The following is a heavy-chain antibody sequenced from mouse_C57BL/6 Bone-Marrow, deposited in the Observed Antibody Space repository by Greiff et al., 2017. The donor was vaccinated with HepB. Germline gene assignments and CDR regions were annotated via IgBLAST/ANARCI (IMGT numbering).Heavy chain of an antibody. J-gene: IGHJ3*01. CDR1: GYTFTDYY. D-gene: IGHD4-1*01. CDR3: ARGGDWERGPSFAY. V-gene: IGHV1-19*01. CDR2: INPYNGGT. Sequence: VQLQQSGPVLVKPGASVKMSCKASGYTFTDYYMNWVKQSHGKSLEGIGVINPYNGGTSYNQKFKGKATLTVDKSSSTAYMELNSLTSEDSAVYYCARGGDWERGPSFAYWGHGTLVTVSA.